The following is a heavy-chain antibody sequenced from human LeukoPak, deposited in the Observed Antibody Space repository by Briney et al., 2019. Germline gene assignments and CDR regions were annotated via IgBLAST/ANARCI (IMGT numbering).Heavy chain of an antibody. Sequence: SETLSLTCAVYGGSFSGYYWSWIRQPPGKGLEWIGEINHSGSTNYNPSLKSRVTISVDTSKNQFSLKLSSVTAADTAVYYCARGGVRGVIIGWFDPWGQGTLVTVS. J-gene: IGHJ5*02. V-gene: IGHV4-34*01. CDR1: GGSFSGYY. CDR3: ARGGVRGVIIGWFDP. D-gene: IGHD3-10*01. CDR2: INHSGST.